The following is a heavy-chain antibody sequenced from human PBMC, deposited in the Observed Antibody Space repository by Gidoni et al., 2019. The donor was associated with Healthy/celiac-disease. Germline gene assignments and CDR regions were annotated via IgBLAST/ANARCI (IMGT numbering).Heavy chain of an antibody. CDR3: ARDGVVYGMDV. J-gene: IGHJ6*02. D-gene: IGHD3-16*01. CDR2: IKQDGSEK. CDR1: GFTFSTYW. V-gene: IGHV3-7*01. Sequence: EVQLVESGGGLVQPGGSLRLSCAASGFTFSTYWSSWVRQAPGRGLGWVANIKQDGSEKYYVASVKGRFTISRDNAKNSLYLQMNSLRAEDTAVYYCARDGVVYGMDVWGQGTTVTVSS.